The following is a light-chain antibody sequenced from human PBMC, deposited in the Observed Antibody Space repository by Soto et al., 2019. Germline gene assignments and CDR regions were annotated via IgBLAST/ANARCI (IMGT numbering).Light chain of an antibody. CDR1: SSDVGSYNL. CDR2: EVS. Sequence: QSVLTQPASVSGSPGQSITISCTGTSSDVGSYNLVSWYQQHPGKAPKLMIYEVSKRPSGVSNRFSGSKSGNTASLTISGLQAEDDADYYCCSYAGSYVFGTGTKLTVL. V-gene: IGLV2-23*02. J-gene: IGLJ1*01. CDR3: CSYAGSYV.